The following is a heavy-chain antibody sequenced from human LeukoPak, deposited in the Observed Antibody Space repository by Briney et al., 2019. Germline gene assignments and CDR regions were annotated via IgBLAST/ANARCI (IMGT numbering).Heavy chain of an antibody. CDR1: EFTFSIHS. CDR2: ISTRSSYI. D-gene: IGHD3-16*02. Sequence: PGGSLRLSCAASEFTFSIHSMNWVRRAPGKGLEWVSSISTRSSYIYYADSVKGRFTISRDNAKNSLYLQMNSLRAEDTAVYYCARRRLRLGELSFFLPDYWGQGTLVTVSS. V-gene: IGHV3-21*01. CDR3: ARRRLRLGELSFFLPDY. J-gene: IGHJ4*02.